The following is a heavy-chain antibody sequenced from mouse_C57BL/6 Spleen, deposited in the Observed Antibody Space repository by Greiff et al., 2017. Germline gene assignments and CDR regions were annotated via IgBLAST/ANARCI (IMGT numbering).Heavy chain of an antibody. J-gene: IGHJ4*01. D-gene: IGHD2-1*01. CDR1: GYTFTDYY. CDR2: INPYNGGT. CDR3: AREGNGNLYYYAMDY. Sequence: VQLQQSGPVLVKPGASVKMSCKASGYTFTDYYMNWVKQSHGKSLEWIGVINPYNGGTSYNQKFKGKATLTVDKSSSTAYMELNSLTSEDSAVYYCAREGNGNLYYYAMDYWGQGTSVTVSS. V-gene: IGHV1-19*01.